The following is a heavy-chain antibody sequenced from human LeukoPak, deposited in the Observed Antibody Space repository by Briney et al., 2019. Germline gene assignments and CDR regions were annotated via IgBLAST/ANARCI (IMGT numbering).Heavy chain of an antibody. Sequence: SVKVSCKASGGTFSSYAISWVRQAPGQGLEWMGGIIPIFGTANYAQKFQGRVTITADESTSTAYMELNSLRSEDTAVYFCARSAEMATITPPYYFDYWGQGTLVTVSS. CDR3: ARSAEMATITPPYYFDY. V-gene: IGHV1-69*13. CDR1: GGTFSSYA. J-gene: IGHJ4*02. D-gene: IGHD5-24*01. CDR2: IIPIFGTA.